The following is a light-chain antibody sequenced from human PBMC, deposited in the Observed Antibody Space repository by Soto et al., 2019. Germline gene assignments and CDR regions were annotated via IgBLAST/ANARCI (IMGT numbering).Light chain of an antibody. J-gene: IGKJ1*01. CDR1: QSVSSN. V-gene: IGKV3-15*01. CDR3: QHYNNWPPWT. CDR2: GAS. Sequence: EIVMTQSPATLSVSPGERATLSCRASQSVSSNLAWYQQKPGQAPRLLIYGASTRATGIPTRFSGSRFGTEFTLTISSLQSDDFAAYYCQHYNNWPPWTFGQGTKVEIK.